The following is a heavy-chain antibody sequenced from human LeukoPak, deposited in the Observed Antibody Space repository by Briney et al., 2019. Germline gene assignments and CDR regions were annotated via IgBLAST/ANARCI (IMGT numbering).Heavy chain of an antibody. CDR2: INHSGST. Sequence: PSETLSLTCAVYGGSFSGYYWSWIRQPPGKGLEWIGEINHSGSTNYNPSLKSRVTISVDTSKNQFSLKLSSVTAADTAVYYCARGPYDSSAYYRHPFDYWGQGTLVTVSS. CDR3: ARGPYDSSAYYRHPFDY. J-gene: IGHJ4*02. D-gene: IGHD3-22*01. V-gene: IGHV4-34*01. CDR1: GGSFSGYY.